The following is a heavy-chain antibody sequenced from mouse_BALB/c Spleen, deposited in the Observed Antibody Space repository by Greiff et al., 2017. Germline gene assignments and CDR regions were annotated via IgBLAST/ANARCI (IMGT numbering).Heavy chain of an antibody. V-gene: IGHV1-80*01. Sequence: QVQLQQSGAELVRPGSSVKISCKASGYAFSSYWMNWVKQRPGQGLEWIGQIYPGDGDTNYNGKFKGKATLTADKSSSTAYLQLSSLTSEDSAVYFCAKPQQNTALNNGGKGTSVTVSS. CDR3: AKPQQNTALNN. J-gene: IGHJ4*01. CDR1: GYAFSSYW. CDR2: IYPGDGDT.